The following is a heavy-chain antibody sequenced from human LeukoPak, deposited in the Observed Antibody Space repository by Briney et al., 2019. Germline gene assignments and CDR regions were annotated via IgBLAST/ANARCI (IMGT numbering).Heavy chain of an antibody. Sequence: GGSLRLSCVASGFTFSPHYMDWVRQSPGQGLGWVGLIRNKADGYTTIYAASVKGRFTISRDDSKNSVYLQMDSLKTEDTAVYYCGDLGSAGTDHRGQGTPVTVSS. CDR2: IRNKADGYTT. J-gene: IGHJ4*02. V-gene: IGHV3-72*01. CDR3: GDLGSAGTDH. D-gene: IGHD3-10*01. CDR1: GFTFSPHY.